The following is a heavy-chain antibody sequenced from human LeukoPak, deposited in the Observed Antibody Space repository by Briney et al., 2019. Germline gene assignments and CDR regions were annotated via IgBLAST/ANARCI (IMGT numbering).Heavy chain of an antibody. Sequence: APVKVSCKASDYTFSSYGISWVRQAPGQGLEWMGWISGYNGNTKYAQNLQGRVTMTTDTSTTTAYMELRSLRSDDTAVYYCARGRYYDSGGYDDAFDIWGQGTAVTVS. CDR3: ARGRYYDSGGYDDAFDI. CDR2: ISGYNGNT. J-gene: IGHJ3*02. CDR1: DYTFSSYG. D-gene: IGHD3-22*01. V-gene: IGHV1-18*01.